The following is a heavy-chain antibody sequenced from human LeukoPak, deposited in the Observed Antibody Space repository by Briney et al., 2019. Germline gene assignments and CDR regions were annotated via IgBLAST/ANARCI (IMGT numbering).Heavy chain of an antibody. J-gene: IGHJ4*02. D-gene: IGHD1-26*01. V-gene: IGHV3-23*01. Sequence: GGSLRLSCAASGFTFSGFAMSWVRRTPGKGLEWISGISGSGDNTLYADSVKGRFTISRDNSKNTLYLQMNSLRAEDTAEYYCARSTVGTSCCTAVDYWGQGTLVTVSS. CDR3: ARSTVGTSCCTAVDY. CDR1: GFTFSGFA. CDR2: ISGSGDNT.